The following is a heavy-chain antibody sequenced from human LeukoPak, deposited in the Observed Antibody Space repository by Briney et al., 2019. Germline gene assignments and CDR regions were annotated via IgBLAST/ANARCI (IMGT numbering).Heavy chain of an antibody. Sequence: SETLFLTCAVSGYSISSGYYWGWLWTPPGKGLEWLGSINHSGSTYNNPSLKSRVTISVDTSKNQYSLKLSSVTAADTAVYYCARQGFLEWLYTFDPWGQGTLVTVSS. CDR1: GYSISSGYY. V-gene: IGHV4-38-2*01. J-gene: IGHJ5*02. D-gene: IGHD3-3*01. CDR3: ARQGFLEWLYTFDP. CDR2: INHSGST.